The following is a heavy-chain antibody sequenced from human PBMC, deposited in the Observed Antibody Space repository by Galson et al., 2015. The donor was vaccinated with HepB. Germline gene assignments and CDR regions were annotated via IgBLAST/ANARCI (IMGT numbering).Heavy chain of an antibody. CDR1: GGTFSSYA. Sequence: SVKVSCKASGGTFSSYAISWVRQAPGQGLEWMGGIIPIFGTANYAQKFQGRVTITADESTSTAYMELSSLRSEDTAVYYCARDVPCTGGVCYSGGVSPWGQGTLVTVSS. J-gene: IGHJ5*02. D-gene: IGHD2-8*02. CDR2: IIPIFGTA. CDR3: ARDVPCTGGVCYSGGVSP. V-gene: IGHV1-69*13.